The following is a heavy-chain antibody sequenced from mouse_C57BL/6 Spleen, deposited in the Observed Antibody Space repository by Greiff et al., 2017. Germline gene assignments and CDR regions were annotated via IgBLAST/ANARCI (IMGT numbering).Heavy chain of an antibody. CDR1: GYSFTGYY. CDR2: INPSTGGT. D-gene: IGHD2-5*01. CDR3: ARSYSNYYFDY. V-gene: IGHV1-42*01. J-gene: IGHJ2*01. Sequence: VQLKESGPELVKPGASVKISCKASGYSFTGYYMNWVKQSPEKSLEWIGEINPSTGGTTYNQKFKAKATLTVDKSSSTAYMQLKSLTSEDSAVYYCARSYSNYYFDYWGQGTTLTVSS.